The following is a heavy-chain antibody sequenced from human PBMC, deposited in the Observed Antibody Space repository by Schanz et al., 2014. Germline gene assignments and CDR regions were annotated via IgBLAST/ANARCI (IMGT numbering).Heavy chain of an antibody. V-gene: IGHV3-23*01. Sequence: EVQLLESGGGLVQPGGSLRLSCAASGFTFSIYGMSWVRQAPGKGLEWVSAINGNGGITYYADPVKGRFTISRDNSKNTLYLQMKSLRVEDTAVYYCVRLDVHDYWGQGTLVTVSA. CDR2: INGNGGIT. CDR1: GFTFSIYG. D-gene: IGHD3-16*01. CDR3: VRLDVHDY. J-gene: IGHJ4*02.